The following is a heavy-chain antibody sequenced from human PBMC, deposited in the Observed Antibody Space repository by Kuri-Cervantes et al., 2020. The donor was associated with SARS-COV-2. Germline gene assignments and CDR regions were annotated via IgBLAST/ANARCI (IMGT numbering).Heavy chain of an antibody. V-gene: IGHV4-59*08. J-gene: IGHJ4*02. CDR1: GGSISSDY. CDR3: ARGYYDFWSGYYNFDY. CDR2: ISYGGRT. Sequence: GSLRLSCTVSGGSISSDYWSWIRQPPGKGLEWIGYISYGGRTSYNPSLKSRVTISVDTSKNQFSLKLSSVTAADTAVYYCARGYYDFWSGYYNFDYWGQGTLVTVSS. D-gene: IGHD3-3*01.